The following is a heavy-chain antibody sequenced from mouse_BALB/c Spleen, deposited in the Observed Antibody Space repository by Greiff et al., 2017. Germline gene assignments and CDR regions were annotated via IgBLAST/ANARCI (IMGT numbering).Heavy chain of an antibody. D-gene: IGHD1-2*01. CDR1: GYSITSGYY. CDR2: ISYDGSN. J-gene: IGHJ3*01. Sequence: ESGPGLVKPSQSLSLTCSVTGYSITSGYYWNWIRQFPGNKLEWMGYISYDGSNNYNPSLKNRISITRDTSKNQVFLKLNSVTTEDTATYYCARGGLQFITTATAWFAYWGQGTLVTVSA. V-gene: IGHV3-6*02. CDR3: ARGGLQFITTATAWFAY.